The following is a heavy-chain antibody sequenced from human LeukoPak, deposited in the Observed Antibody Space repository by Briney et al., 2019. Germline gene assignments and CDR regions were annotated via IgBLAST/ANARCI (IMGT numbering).Heavy chain of an antibody. Sequence: PGGSLRLSCAASRFTFSSYAMSWVRQAPGKGLEWVSAISGSGGSTYYADSVKGRFTISRDNSKNTLYLQMNSLRAEDTAVYYCAKAQRITMIVVVIPFDYWGQGTLVTVSS. V-gene: IGHV3-23*01. CDR1: RFTFSSYA. D-gene: IGHD3-22*01. J-gene: IGHJ4*02. CDR2: ISGSGGST. CDR3: AKAQRITMIVVVIPFDY.